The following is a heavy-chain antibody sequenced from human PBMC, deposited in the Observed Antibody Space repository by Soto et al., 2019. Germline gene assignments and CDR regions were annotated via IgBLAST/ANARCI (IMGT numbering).Heavy chain of an antibody. J-gene: IGHJ4*02. CDR1: GFTFKNYA. D-gene: IGHD1-20*01. Sequence: GGSLRLSCAASGFTFKNYAMTWVRQAPGKGLEWVSGISGRGDSTFYVNSVKGRFTISRDNSKNTLFLQVNSLRVEDTAVYYCARGQYNWNSDYWGQGTLVTVSS. CDR2: ISGRGDST. CDR3: ARGQYNWNSDY. V-gene: IGHV3-23*01.